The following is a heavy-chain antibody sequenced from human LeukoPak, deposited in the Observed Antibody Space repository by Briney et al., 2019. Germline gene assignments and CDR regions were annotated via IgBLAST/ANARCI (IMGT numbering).Heavy chain of an antibody. CDR3: ARGRAAHPGASDI. D-gene: IGHD6-6*01. CDR2: ISSSSSYI. V-gene: IGHV3-21*01. CDR1: GFTFSSYS. Sequence: GGSLRLSCAASGFTFSSYSMNWVRQAPGKGLEWVSSISSSSSYIYYADSVKGRFTISRDNAKNSPYLQVNSLRAEDTAVYYCARGRAAHPGASDIWGQGTMVTVSS. J-gene: IGHJ3*02.